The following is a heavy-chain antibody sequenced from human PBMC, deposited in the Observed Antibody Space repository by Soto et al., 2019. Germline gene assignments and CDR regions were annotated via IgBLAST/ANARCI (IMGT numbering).Heavy chain of an antibody. CDR2: ISWDGGST. Sequence: EVQLVESGGVVVQPGGSLRLSCAASGFTFDDYTMHWDRQAPGKGLEWVSLISWDGGSTYYADSVKGRFTISRDNSKNSLYLQMNSLRTEDTALYYCAKARLGMGYFDYWGQGTLVTVSS. J-gene: IGHJ4*02. CDR3: AKARLGMGYFDY. CDR1: GFTFDDYT. V-gene: IGHV3-43*01. D-gene: IGHD7-27*01.